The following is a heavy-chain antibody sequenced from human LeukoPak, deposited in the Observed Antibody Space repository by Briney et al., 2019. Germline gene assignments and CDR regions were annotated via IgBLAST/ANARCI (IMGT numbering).Heavy chain of an antibody. CDR3: ARCHYHESRGYYSNWPDG. CDR1: GVSFSDYY. CDR2: ISSSSSYT. J-gene: IGHJ5*02. V-gene: IGHV3-11*03. Sequence: GGSLSLSCAASGVSFSDYYMSWIRQPPGKGLEWVSYISSSSSYTNNADSVKGRFTISRDNAKTSLYLQMNSLRAEDTAVCYCARCHYHESRGYYSNWPDGWGQGTLVTVSS. D-gene: IGHD3-22*01.